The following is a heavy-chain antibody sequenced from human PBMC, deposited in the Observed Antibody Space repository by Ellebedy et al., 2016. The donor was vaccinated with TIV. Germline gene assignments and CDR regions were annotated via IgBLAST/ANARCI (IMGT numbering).Heavy chain of an antibody. J-gene: IGHJ4*02. CDR2: INHHGST. CDR1: GGSFSGYY. V-gene: IGHV4-34*01. Sequence: SETLSLXCAVYGGSFSGYYWSWIRQPPGKGLEWIGEINHHGSTNYNPSLKSRVTISVDTSKNQFSLKLSSVTAADTAVYYCARGRGGSYSIPFDYWGQGTLVTVSS. CDR3: ARGRGGSYSIPFDY. D-gene: IGHD1-26*01.